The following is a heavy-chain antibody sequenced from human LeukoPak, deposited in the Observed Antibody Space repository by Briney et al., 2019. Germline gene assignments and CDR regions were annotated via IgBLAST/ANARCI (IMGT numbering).Heavy chain of an antibody. V-gene: IGHV1-8*01. Sequence: ASVKVSCKASGYTFTSYDINWVRQATGQGLEWMGWMNPNSGNTGYAQKFQGRVTMTRNTSISTAYMELSSLRSEDTAVYYCARGGGCSSTSCYAEADYWGQGTLVTVSS. D-gene: IGHD2-2*01. CDR2: MNPNSGNT. CDR3: ARGGGCSSTSCYAEADY. CDR1: GYTFTSYD. J-gene: IGHJ4*02.